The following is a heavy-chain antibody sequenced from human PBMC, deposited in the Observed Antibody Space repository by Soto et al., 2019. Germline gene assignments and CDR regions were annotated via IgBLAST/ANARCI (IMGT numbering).Heavy chain of an antibody. J-gene: IGHJ5*02. CDR3: ARDQGVAAAGITWFDP. CDR2: IHSSGST. Sequence: QVQLQASGPGLVKPSETLSLTGTVSGGSMNSYHWSWIRQPAGKGLEWIGHIHSSGSTNYNPSLKSRVTMSVDTSKNQFSLRLMSLTAADTAVYYCARDQGVAAAGITWFDPWGQGSLVTVSS. CDR1: GGSMNSYH. D-gene: IGHD6-13*01. V-gene: IGHV4-4*07.